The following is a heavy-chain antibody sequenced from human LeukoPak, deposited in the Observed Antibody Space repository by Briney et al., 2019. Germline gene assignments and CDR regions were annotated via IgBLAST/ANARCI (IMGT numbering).Heavy chain of an antibody. CDR2: IYHSGST. V-gene: IGHV4-4*02. J-gene: IGHJ3*02. CDR1: GGSITSGTW. Sequence: TSETLSLTCSVSGGSITSGTWWSWVRQPPGQGLEWIGEIYHSGSTNYNPSLKSRATISIDKSKNQFSLKLTSVTAADTAVYYCAIVSTPYYDSSGYYYAGGDAFDIWGQGTMVTVSS. CDR3: AIVSTPYYDSSGYYYAGGDAFDI. D-gene: IGHD3-22*01.